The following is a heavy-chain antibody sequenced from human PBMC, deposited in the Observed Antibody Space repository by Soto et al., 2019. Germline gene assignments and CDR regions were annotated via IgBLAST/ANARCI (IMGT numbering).Heavy chain of an antibody. Sequence: TSETLSLTCAVYGGSFSGYSWSWIRQPPGMGLEWIGEINRSGSTNCNPSLKTRVTMSVDKSKNQFSLKLTSVTAADTAVYYCARGVPTPKFDYWSQGILVTVSS. V-gene: IGHV4-34*01. J-gene: IGHJ4*02. CDR1: GGSFSGYS. D-gene: IGHD2-15*01. CDR3: ARGVPTPKFDY. CDR2: INRSGST.